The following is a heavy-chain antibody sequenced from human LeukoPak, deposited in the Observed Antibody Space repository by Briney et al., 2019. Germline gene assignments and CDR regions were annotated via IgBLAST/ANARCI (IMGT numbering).Heavy chain of an antibody. CDR2: IIPIFGTA. CDR1: GGTFISYA. Sequence: GSSVKVSCKASGGTFISYAISWVRQAPGQGLEWMGGIIPIFGTANYAQKFQGRVTMTRDTSTSTVYMELSSLRSEDTAVYYCARGEGGYSYGLDYWGQGTLVTVSS. D-gene: IGHD5-18*01. J-gene: IGHJ4*02. CDR3: ARGEGGYSYGLDY. V-gene: IGHV1-69*05.